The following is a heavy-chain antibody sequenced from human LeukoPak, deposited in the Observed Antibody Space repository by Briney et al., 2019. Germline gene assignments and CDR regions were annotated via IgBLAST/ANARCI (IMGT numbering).Heavy chain of an antibody. V-gene: IGHV3-23*01. Sequence: GGSLRLSCTASGFTFSSYAMSWVRQAPGKGLEWVSALSGSGGNTYYADPVKGRFTISRDNSKNTLYLQMNSLRAEDTAKYYCAKVASLCTSTSCVRGGFDYWGQGTLVTVSS. CDR1: GFTFSSYA. J-gene: IGHJ4*02. D-gene: IGHD2-2*01. CDR2: LSGSGGNT. CDR3: AKVASLCTSTSCVRGGFDY.